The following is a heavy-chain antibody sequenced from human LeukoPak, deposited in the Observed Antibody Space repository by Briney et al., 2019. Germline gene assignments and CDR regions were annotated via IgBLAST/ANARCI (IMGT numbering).Heavy chain of an antibody. D-gene: IGHD5-24*01. CDR2: FSPSGGLT. Sequence: GGSLRLSCAASGFTFSSNAMSWVREAPGKGLEWGSLFSPSGGLTYHADSVKGRFTISINNSRNTLKLQMDSLRAKDTAVYYCAKPGTDDGYNIYFDHWGQGALVTVSS. V-gene: IGHV3-23*01. J-gene: IGHJ4*02. CDR3: AKPGTDDGYNIYFDH. CDR1: GFTFSSNA.